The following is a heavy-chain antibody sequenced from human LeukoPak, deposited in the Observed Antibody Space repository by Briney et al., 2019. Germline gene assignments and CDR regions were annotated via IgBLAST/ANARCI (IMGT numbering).Heavy chain of an antibody. J-gene: IGHJ4*02. D-gene: IGHD3-10*01. Sequence: SQTLSLTCTVSGXXIXSGDYYWSWIRQXXXXXLEWIGYIYYSGSTYYNPSLKSRVTISVDTSKNQFSLKLSSVTAADTAVYYCARDGDSNFDYWGQGTLVTVSS. CDR2: IYYSGST. V-gene: IGHV4-30-4*01. CDR1: GXXIXSGDYY. CDR3: ARDGDSNFDY.